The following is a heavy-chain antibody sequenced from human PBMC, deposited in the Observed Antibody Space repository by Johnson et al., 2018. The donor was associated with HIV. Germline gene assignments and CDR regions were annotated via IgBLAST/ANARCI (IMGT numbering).Heavy chain of an antibody. V-gene: IGHV3-15*01. CDR1: GFTFSNAW. CDR2: IKSNTDGGTT. CDR3: TTDLVPAAKEPVVVGGAFDI. Sequence: EVQLVESGGGLVKPGGSLRLSCAASGFTFSNAWMSWVRQDPGKGLEWVGRIKSNTDGGTTDCAAPVKGRFPIPRDDSKNTLYLQMNSLKTEEPAVYYCTTDLVPAAKEPVVVGGAFDIWGQGTMVTVSS. J-gene: IGHJ3*02. D-gene: IGHD2-2*01.